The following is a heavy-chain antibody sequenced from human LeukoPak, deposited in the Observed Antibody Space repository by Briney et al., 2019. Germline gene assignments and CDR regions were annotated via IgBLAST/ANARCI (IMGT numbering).Heavy chain of an antibody. J-gene: IGHJ4*02. CDR2: ISWNSGSI. Sequence: GVSLRLSCAASGFTFDDYAMHWVRQAPGKGLEWVSGISWNSGSIGYADSVKGRFTISRDNAKNSLYLQMDSLRAEDTALYYCAKEVYSSGWYLDYWGQGTLVTVSS. D-gene: IGHD6-19*01. CDR1: GFTFDDYA. CDR3: AKEVYSSGWYLDY. V-gene: IGHV3-9*01.